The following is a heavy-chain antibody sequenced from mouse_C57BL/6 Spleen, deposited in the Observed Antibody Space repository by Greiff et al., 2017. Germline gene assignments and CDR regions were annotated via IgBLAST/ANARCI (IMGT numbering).Heavy chain of an antibody. CDR1: GFTFSDYG. J-gene: IGHJ3*01. V-gene: IGHV5-17*01. CDR2: ISSGSSTI. CDR3: AKWLLSP. D-gene: IGHD2-3*01. Sequence: EVQLVESGGGLVKPGGSLKLSCAASGFTFSDYGMHWVRQAPEKGLEWVAYISSGSSTIYYADTVKGRFTISRDNAKNTLFLQMTSLRSEDTAMYYCAKWLLSPWGQGTLVTVSA.